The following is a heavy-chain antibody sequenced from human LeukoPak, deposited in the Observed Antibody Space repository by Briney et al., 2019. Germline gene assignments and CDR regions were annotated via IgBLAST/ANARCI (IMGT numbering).Heavy chain of an antibody. V-gene: IGHV3-23*01. Sequence: GGSLRLSCAASGFTFSSYAMSWVRQAPGKGLEWVSVISDTGGSRDYADAVKGRFTISRDNAKNSLYLQMNSLRDEDTAVYYCAREMAHYFDSSGYSFWGQGTLVTVSS. D-gene: IGHD3-22*01. CDR1: GFTFSSYA. J-gene: IGHJ4*02. CDR3: AREMAHYFDSSGYSF. CDR2: ISDTGGSR.